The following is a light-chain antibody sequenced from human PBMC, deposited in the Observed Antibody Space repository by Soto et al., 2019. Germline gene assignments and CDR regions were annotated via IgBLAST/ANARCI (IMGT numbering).Light chain of an antibody. J-gene: IGLJ2*01. V-gene: IGLV2-11*01. Sequence: QSALTQPRSVSGSPGQSVTISCTGTSSDVGGYNYVSWYQQHPGKAPKLMIYDVSKRPSGVPDRFSGSKSGNTASLTISGLQPEDEADYYCCSYAGSYTKVFGGGTKLTVL. CDR2: DVS. CDR3: CSYAGSYTKV. CDR1: SSDVGGYNY.